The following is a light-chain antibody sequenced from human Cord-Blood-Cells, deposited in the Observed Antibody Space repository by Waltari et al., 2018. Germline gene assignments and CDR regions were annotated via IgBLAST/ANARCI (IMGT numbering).Light chain of an antibody. Sequence: DIQMTQSPSTLSASVEDRVTITCRASQSISSWLAWYQQKPGKAPKLLIYDASSLESGVPSRFSGSGSGTEFTLTISSLRPDDFATYYCQQYNSYSWTFGQGTKVEIK. V-gene: IGKV1-5*01. CDR2: DAS. CDR3: QQYNSYSWT. CDR1: QSISSW. J-gene: IGKJ1*01.